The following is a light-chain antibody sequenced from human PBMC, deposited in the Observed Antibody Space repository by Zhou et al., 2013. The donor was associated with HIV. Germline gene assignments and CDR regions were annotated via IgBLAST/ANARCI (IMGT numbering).Light chain of an antibody. V-gene: IGKV1-5*01. CDR1: QNINRW. J-gene: IGKJ4*01. CDR3: QQYDTYPPT. CDR2: AAS. Sequence: DIQMTQSPSTLSAYVGDRVTITCRASQNINRWLAWYQHKPGTAPKLLIYAASSLQRGVPSRFSGSGSGTDFTLTISSLQPEDFATYYCQQYDTYPPTFGGGTKVEIK.